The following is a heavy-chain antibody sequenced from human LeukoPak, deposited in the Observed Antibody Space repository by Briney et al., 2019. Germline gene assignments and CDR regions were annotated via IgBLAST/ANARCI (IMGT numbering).Heavy chain of an antibody. D-gene: IGHD3-10*01. Sequence: SETLSLTCTVSGGSISIYKWSWIRQPPGKGLEWIGYIYSSGSTKYNPSLKSRLTISVDTSKNRFSLKLSSVTAADTAVYYCAREWSSFDYWGQGTLVTVSS. CDR1: GGSISIYK. CDR2: IYSSGST. V-gene: IGHV4-59*01. J-gene: IGHJ4*02. CDR3: AREWSSFDY.